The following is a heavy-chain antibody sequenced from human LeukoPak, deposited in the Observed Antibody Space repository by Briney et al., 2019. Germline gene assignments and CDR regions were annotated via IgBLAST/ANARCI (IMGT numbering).Heavy chain of an antibody. CDR2: ISYDGSNK. V-gene: IGHV3-30*18. CDR1: GFTFSSYG. Sequence: PGGSLRLSCAASGFTFSSYGMHWVRQAPGKGLEWVAVISYDGSNKYYADSVKGRFTISRDNSKNTLYLQMNSLGAEDTAVYYCAKLAGASTNWGQGTLVTVSS. J-gene: IGHJ4*02. D-gene: IGHD6-19*01. CDR3: AKLAGASTN.